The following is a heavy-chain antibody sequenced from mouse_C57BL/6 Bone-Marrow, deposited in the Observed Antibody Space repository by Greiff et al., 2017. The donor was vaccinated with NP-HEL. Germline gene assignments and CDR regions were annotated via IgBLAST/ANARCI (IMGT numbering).Heavy chain of an antibody. CDR2: IDPSDSYT. CDR3: AREHYCGSSWWYFDV. D-gene: IGHD1-1*01. V-gene: IGHV1-69*01. Sequence: QVQLQQSGAELVMPGASVKLSCKASGYTFTSYWMHWVKQRPGQGLEWIGEIDPSDSYTNYNQKFKGKSTLTIDKSSSTAYMQLSSLTSEDSAVYYCAREHYCGSSWWYFDVWGTGTTITVSS. J-gene: IGHJ1*03. CDR1: GYTFTSYW.